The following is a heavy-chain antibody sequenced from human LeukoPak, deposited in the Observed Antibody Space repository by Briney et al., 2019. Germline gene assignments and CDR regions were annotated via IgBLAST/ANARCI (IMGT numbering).Heavy chain of an antibody. J-gene: IGHJ4*02. CDR3: ARHVGMSGWYFFSAFDY. CDR2: IFHSGST. Sequence: PSGTLSLTCAVSGGSIGASINSPNWWSWVRQPPGKGLEWIGEIFHSGSTNYNPSLKSRVTMSVDKSKNQFSLKLSSVTAADTAVYYCARHVGMSGWYFFSAFDYWGQGTLVTVSS. CDR1: GGSIGASINSPNW. V-gene: IGHV4-4*02. D-gene: IGHD6-19*01.